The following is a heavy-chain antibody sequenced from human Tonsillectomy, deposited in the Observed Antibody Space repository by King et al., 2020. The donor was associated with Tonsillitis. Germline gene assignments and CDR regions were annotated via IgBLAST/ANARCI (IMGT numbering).Heavy chain of an antibody. CDR1: GFTFDDYG. J-gene: IGHJ4*02. D-gene: IGHD5/OR15-5a*01. Sequence: VQLVESGGGVVRPGGSLRLSCAASGFTFDDYGMSWVRQAPGKGLEWVSGINWNGGRTGYADSVKGRFTISRDNAKNSLYLQMNSLRDEDTAFYYCARSGLGVYDLGTLADYWGQGTLVTVSS. CDR3: ARSGLGVYDLGTLADY. CDR2: INWNGGRT. V-gene: IGHV3-20*04.